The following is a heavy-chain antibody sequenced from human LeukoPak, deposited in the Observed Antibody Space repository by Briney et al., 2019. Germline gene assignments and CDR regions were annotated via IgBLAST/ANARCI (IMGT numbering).Heavy chain of an antibody. CDR2: INHSGST. V-gene: IGHV4-34*01. D-gene: IGHD3-10*01. Sequence: SETLSLTCAVNGGSFTGYYWSWIRQFPGKGLEWTGEINHSGSTNYNSSLKSRLTISVDTSKNQLSLKLSSVTAADTAIYYCARGGYGPGSHYKYWGQGTLVTVSS. CDR3: ARGGYGPGSHYKY. J-gene: IGHJ4*02. CDR1: GGSFTGYY.